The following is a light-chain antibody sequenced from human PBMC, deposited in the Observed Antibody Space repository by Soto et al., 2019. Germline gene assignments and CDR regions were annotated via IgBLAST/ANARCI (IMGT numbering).Light chain of an antibody. J-gene: IGKJ5*01. CDR3: QQRSNWPIT. Sequence: EVVLTQSPATLSVSPGERATLSCRASQSVSRSLAWYQQKPGQAPRLLIYGASTRATGIPGRFSGSGSGTDFTLTISSLEPEDFALYYCQQRSNWPITFGQGTRLEIK. V-gene: IGKV3-11*01. CDR2: GAS. CDR1: QSVSRS.